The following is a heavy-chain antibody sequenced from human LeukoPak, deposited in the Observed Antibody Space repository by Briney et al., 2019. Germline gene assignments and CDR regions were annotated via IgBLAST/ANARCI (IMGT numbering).Heavy chain of an antibody. J-gene: IGHJ2*01. Sequence: PSETLSLTCAVYGGSFSGYYWSWIRQPPGKGLGWIGEINHSGSTNYNPSLKSRVTISVDTSKNQFSLRLSSVTAADTAAYYCARVLEGSSGQHWYFDLWGRGTLVTVSS. CDR1: GGSFSGYY. V-gene: IGHV4-34*01. CDR3: ARVLEGSSGQHWYFDL. CDR2: INHSGST. D-gene: IGHD6-19*01.